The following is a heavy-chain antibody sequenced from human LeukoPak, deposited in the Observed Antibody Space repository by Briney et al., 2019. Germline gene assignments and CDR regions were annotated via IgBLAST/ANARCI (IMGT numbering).Heavy chain of an antibody. CDR1: GDSVSSNSVT. V-gene: IGHV6-1*01. Sequence: SQTPSLTCAISGDSVSSNSVTWNWIRQPPSRGLEWLGRTYYRSTWYNDYAVSVRGRITVNPDTSKNQFSLHLNSVTPEDTAVYYCARRLTQYDCFDPWGQGILVTVSS. CDR3: ARRLTQYDCFDP. J-gene: IGHJ5*02. D-gene: IGHD2-2*01. CDR2: TYYRSTWYN.